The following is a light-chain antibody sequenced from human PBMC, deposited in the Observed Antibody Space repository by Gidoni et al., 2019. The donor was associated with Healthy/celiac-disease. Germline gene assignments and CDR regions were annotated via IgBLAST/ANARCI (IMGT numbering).Light chain of an antibody. CDR2: AAS. CDR1: QSISSY. V-gene: IGKV1-39*01. CDR3: QQSYSTHQST. Sequence: DIQMPQSPSSLSASVGDRVTITCRASQSISSYLNWYQQKPGKAPKLLIYAASSLQSGVPSRFSGSGSGTDFTLTISSLQPEDFATYYCQQSYSTHQSTFGQGTKVEIK. J-gene: IGKJ1*01.